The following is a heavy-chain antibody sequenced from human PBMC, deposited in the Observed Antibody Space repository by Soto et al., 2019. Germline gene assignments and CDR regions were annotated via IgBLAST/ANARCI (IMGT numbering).Heavy chain of an antibody. CDR1: GGSISSYY. V-gene: IGHV4-59*08. J-gene: IGHJ4*02. D-gene: IGHD6-6*01. CDR2: IYYSGST. CDR3: ARHEDISYSSSPFDY. Sequence: PSETLSLTCTVSGGSISSYYWSWIRQPPGKGLEWIGYIYYSGSTNYNPSLKSRVTISVDTSKNQFSLKLSSVTAADTAVYYCARHEDISYSSSPFDYWGQGTLVTVSS.